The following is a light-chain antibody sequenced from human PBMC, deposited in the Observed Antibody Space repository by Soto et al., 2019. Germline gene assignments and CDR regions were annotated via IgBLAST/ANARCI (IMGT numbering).Light chain of an antibody. CDR3: QQTYSSLMYT. V-gene: IGKV1-39*01. CDR2: SAS. J-gene: IGKJ2*01. Sequence: DIQMTQSPSSLSASVGDRVTITCRASQTISNYLNWYQQKPGKAPKLLIFSASNLRNGVPSRFSGSESATYFTLTISSLQPEDFATYYCQQTYSSLMYTFGQGTKVDIK. CDR1: QTISNY.